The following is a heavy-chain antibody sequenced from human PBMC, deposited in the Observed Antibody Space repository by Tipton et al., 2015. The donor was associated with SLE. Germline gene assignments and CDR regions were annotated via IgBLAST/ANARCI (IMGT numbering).Heavy chain of an antibody. CDR3: ARGVTIFGVVIIGGGYFDY. CDR1: GGSFSVYH. V-gene: IGHV4-34*01. D-gene: IGHD3-3*01. Sequence: TLSLTCAVYGGSFSVYHWTWIRQLPGKGLEWIGYIYDTGSSSYNPSLKSRVTISVDTSKNQFSLKLSSVTAADTAVYYCARGVTIFGVVIIGGGYFDYWGQGTLVTVSS. CDR2: IYDTGSS. J-gene: IGHJ4*02.